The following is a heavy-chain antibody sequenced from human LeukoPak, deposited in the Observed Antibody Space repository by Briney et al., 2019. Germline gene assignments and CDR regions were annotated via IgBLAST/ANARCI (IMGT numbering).Heavy chain of an antibody. D-gene: IGHD3-22*01. J-gene: IGHJ5*02. V-gene: IGHV4-39*01. CDR3: ARAGYYYDSSGYLRFDP. CDR2: IYYSGST. Sequence: SETLSLTCTVSGGSISSSSYYWGWIRQPPGKGLEWIGSIYYSGSTYYNPSLKSRVTISVDTSKNQFSPKLSSVTAADTAVYYCARAGYYYDSSGYLRFDPWGQGTLVTVSS. CDR1: GGSISSSSYY.